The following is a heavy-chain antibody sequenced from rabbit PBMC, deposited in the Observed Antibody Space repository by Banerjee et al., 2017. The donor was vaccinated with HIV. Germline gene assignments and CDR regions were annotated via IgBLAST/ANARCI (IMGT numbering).Heavy chain of an antibody. D-gene: IGHD8-1*01. CDR3: GRDRDTGSVYYFDL. CDR2: IYAGSSGST. CDR1: GFSFSSSYY. J-gene: IGHJ4*01. V-gene: IGHV1S45*01. Sequence: QEHLKESGGDLVKPEGSLTLTCTASGFSFSSSYYMCWVRQAPGKGLEWIACIYAGSSGSTYYANWAKGRFTISKTSSTTVTLQMTSLTAADTATYFCGRDRDTGSVYYFDLWGPGTLVTVS.